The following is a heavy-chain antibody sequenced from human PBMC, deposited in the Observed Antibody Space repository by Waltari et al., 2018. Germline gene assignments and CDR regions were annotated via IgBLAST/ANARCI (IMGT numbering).Heavy chain of an antibody. CDR3: ARDREWFGELTPFDP. CDR1: GFTFSSYG. CDR2: IWYDGSNK. J-gene: IGHJ5*02. V-gene: IGHV3-33*01. D-gene: IGHD3-10*01. Sequence: QVQLVESGGGVVQPGRSLRLSCAASGFTFSSYGMHWVRQAPGKGLEWVAVIWYDGSNKYYADSVKGRFTSSRDNSKNTLYLQMNSLRAEDTAVYYCARDREWFGELTPFDPWGQGTLVTVSS.